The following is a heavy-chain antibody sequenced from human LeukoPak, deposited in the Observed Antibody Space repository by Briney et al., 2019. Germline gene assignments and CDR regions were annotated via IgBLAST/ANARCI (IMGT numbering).Heavy chain of an antibody. CDR2: IDPSDSYT. CDR1: GYSFTSYS. CDR3: APHRGGLEDLTFDP. Sequence: GESLTISCKGSGYSFTSYSISWVRQMPGKGLEGRGRIDPSDSYTNYSPSFQAHVTISADQSISTAYLQWSSLKASDTAMYYCAPHRGGLEDLTFDPWGQGTLVTVSS. D-gene: IGHD3-10*01. V-gene: IGHV5-10-1*01. J-gene: IGHJ5*02.